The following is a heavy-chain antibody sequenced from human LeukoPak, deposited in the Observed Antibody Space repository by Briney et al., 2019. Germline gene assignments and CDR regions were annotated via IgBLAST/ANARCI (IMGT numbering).Heavy chain of an antibody. V-gene: IGHV3-11*06. CDR1: GFTFSDYY. Sequence: GGSLRLSCAASGFTFSDYYMSWIRQAPGKGLEWVSYISSSSSYTNYADSVKGRFTTSRDNAKNSLYLQMNSLRAEDTAVYYCARDAATYYYDSSGYYYDYWGQGTLVTVSS. J-gene: IGHJ4*02. D-gene: IGHD3-22*01. CDR3: ARDAATYYYDSSGYYYDY. CDR2: ISSSSSYT.